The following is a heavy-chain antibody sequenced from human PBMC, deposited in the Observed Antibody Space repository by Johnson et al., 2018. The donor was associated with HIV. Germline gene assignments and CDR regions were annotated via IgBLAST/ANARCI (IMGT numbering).Heavy chain of an antibody. CDR3: ARSLPYSSSVGFEI. CDR1: GFTFSSYW. Sequence: VQLVESGGGLVQPGGSLRLSCAASGFTFSSYWMSWVRQAPGKGLEWVANIKQDGSEKYYVDSVKGRFTISRDNAKNSLYLQMNSLRAEDTAVYYCARSLPYSSSVGFEIWGQGTMVTVSS. D-gene: IGHD6-6*01. V-gene: IGHV3-7*01. J-gene: IGHJ3*02. CDR2: IKQDGSEK.